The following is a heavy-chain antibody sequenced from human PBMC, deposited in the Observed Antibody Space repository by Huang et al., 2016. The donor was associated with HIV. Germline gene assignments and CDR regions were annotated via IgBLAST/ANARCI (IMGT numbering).Heavy chain of an antibody. CDR1: GFSFSHYG. D-gene: IGHD2-21*02. Sequence: QEQLVESGGGVVQPGGSLRFSCAPSGFSFSHYGMHWVRQAPGKGLEWVAFIRFDGGNKHYADSAKGRFTIARDNSKKMLFLEMNSLRGDDTAFYYCATDLGGYSFDYWGQGALVSVSS. V-gene: IGHV3-30*02. J-gene: IGHJ4*02. CDR3: ATDLGGYSFDY. CDR2: IRFDGGNK.